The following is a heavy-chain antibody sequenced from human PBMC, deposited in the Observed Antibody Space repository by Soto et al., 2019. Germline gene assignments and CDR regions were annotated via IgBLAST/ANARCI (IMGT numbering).Heavy chain of an antibody. J-gene: IGHJ6*02. V-gene: IGHV1-69*01. D-gene: IGHD3-10*01. Sequence: QVQLVQSGAEVKRPGSSLKVSCKAYGATFSSHPISWVRQAPGQGLEWMGGIIPIYGSSKHAQTFQGRISLTADLSTDTAFMELTSLRSEDTAVYYCATDFGHRSQYFYPMDVWGQGATVTVSS. CDR3: ATDFGHRSQYFYPMDV. CDR1: GATFSSHP. CDR2: IIPIYGSS.